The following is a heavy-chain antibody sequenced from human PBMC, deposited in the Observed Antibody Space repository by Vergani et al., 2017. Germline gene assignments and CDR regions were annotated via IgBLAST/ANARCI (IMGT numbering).Heavy chain of an antibody. Sequence: QVHLVESGGGVVQPGRSLRLTCVVSGFTSSYYGLHWVRQAPGKGLEWVAVIAYDGTQKYYADSVKGRLTIHRDNSKSTRDLQMNSLRTEDKAVYYCANKRCGTPGCQIGYFREWGQGTLVTVSS. CDR3: ANKRCGTPGCQIGYFRE. CDR2: IAYDGTQK. CDR1: GFTSSYYG. J-gene: IGHJ1*01. V-gene: IGHV3-30*18. D-gene: IGHD1-1*01.